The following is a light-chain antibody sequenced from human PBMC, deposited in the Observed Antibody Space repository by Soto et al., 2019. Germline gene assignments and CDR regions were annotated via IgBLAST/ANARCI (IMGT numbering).Light chain of an antibody. CDR1: QSVFSS. V-gene: IGKV3-15*01. Sequence: EIVLTQSPATLSVSPGERATLSCRASQSVFSSLAWFQQKPGQAPRLLIYGAATRATGIPARFSGSGSGTEFSLPISSLQSEDFAVYYCQPYHNWPAFGQGTKVEIK. J-gene: IGKJ1*01. CDR2: GAA. CDR3: QPYHNWPA.